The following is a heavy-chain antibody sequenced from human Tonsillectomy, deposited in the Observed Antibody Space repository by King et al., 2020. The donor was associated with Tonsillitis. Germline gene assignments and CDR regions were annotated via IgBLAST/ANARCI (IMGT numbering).Heavy chain of an antibody. V-gene: IGHV2-5*02. CDR1: GFSLSTSGVG. CDR3: AHGSSSSLFDY. J-gene: IGHJ4*02. CDR2: IYCDDDK. Sequence: TLKESGPTLVKPTQTLTLTCTFSGFSLSTSGVGVGWIRQPPGKALEWLALIYCDDDKRYSPSLKSRLTITKDTSKNQVVLTMTNMDPVDTATYYCAHGSSSSLFDYWGQGTLVTVSS. D-gene: IGHD6-6*01.